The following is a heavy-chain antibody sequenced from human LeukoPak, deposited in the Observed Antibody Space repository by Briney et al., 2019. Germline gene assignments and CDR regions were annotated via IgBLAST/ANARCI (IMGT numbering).Heavy chain of an antibody. Sequence: SETLSLTCAVSGGSISSGGYSWSWIRQPPGKGLEWIGYIYYSGSTNYNPSLKSRVTISVDTSKNQFSLKLSSVTAADTAVYYCARNTPQGWDYYDSSGFSSDYWGQGTLVTVSS. V-gene: IGHV4-61*08. CDR3: ARNTPQGWDYYDSSGFSSDY. D-gene: IGHD3-22*01. J-gene: IGHJ4*02. CDR2: IYYSGST. CDR1: GGSISSGGYS.